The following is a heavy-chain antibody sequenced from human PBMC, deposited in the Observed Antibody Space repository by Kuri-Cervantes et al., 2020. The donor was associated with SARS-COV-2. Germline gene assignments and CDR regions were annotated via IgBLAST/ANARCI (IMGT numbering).Heavy chain of an antibody. D-gene: IGHD3-22*01. V-gene: IGHV3-21*05. CDR3: ARGGFTMIVVVKDAFDI. Sequence: GESLKISCAASEFTFSDYYMNWVRQAPGKGLEWVSYIRSSSSYIYYADSVKGRFTISRDNAKNSLYLQMNSLRAEDTAVYYCARGGFTMIVVVKDAFDIWGQGAMVTVSS. CDR2: IRSSSSYI. CDR1: EFTFSDYY. J-gene: IGHJ3*02.